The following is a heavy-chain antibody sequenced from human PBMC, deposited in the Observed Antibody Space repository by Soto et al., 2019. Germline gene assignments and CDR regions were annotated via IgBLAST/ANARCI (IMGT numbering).Heavy chain of an antibody. V-gene: IGHV1-3*01. CDR1: GYTFSTYL. Sequence: ASVKVFCKASGYTFSTYLMYWVRQAPGQRLEWMGWTNVGNANTKYSQNFQGRVTITKDTSARTVYMELRSLRSEDTAVYYCASSYGSGSLYPYYYGMDVWGQGTTVTVSS. J-gene: IGHJ6*02. D-gene: IGHD3-10*01. CDR3: ASSYGSGSLYPYYYGMDV. CDR2: TNVGNANT.